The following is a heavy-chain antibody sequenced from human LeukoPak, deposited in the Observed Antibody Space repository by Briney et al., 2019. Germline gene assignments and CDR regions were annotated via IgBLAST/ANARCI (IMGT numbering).Heavy chain of an antibody. D-gene: IGHD3-9*01. CDR1: GFTFSSYS. CDR2: ISSSSSYI. CDR3: ARRYYDILTGYSYYGMDV. J-gene: IGHJ6*02. V-gene: IGHV3-21*01. Sequence: GGSLRLSCAASGFTFSSYSMNWVRQAPGKGLEWVSSISSSSSYIYYADSVKGRFTISRDNAKNSLYLQMNSLRAEDTAVYYCARRYYDILTGYSYYGMDVWGQGTTVTVSS.